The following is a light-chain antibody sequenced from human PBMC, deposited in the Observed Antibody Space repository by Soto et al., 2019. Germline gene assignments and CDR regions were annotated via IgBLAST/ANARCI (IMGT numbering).Light chain of an antibody. CDR2: DVS. V-gene: IGLV2-14*01. CDR3: SSYTSGSLYV. J-gene: IGLJ1*01. CDR1: SSDVGGYNY. Sequence: QSALTQPASVSGSPGQSIAISCTGTSSDVGGYNYVSWYQQHPGKAPKVMIYDVSNRPSGVSDRFSGSKSGNTASLTISGLQADDDADYYSSSYTSGSLYVSGPGTKVTVL.